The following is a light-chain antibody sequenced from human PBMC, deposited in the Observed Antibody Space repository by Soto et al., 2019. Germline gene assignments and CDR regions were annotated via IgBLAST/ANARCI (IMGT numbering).Light chain of an antibody. CDR1: QNVLYSSNNKNY. Sequence: DIVMTQSPDSLAVFLGERATINCKSSQNVLYSSNNKNYLAWYQQKPGQPPRLLIYWASTRESGVPGRFSGSGSGKDFTLTISSLQAEDVALYYCQQYYVTPITFGQGTRLEIK. J-gene: IGKJ5*01. V-gene: IGKV4-1*01. CDR2: WAS. CDR3: QQYYVTPIT.